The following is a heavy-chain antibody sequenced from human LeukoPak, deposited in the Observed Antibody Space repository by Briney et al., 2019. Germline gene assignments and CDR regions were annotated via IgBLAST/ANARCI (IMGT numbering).Heavy chain of an antibody. CDR3: ARDVRGLLRDY. CDR1: GFTFDDYA. Sequence: PGRSLRLSCAASGFTFDDYAMHWVRQAPGKGLEWVSYISSSSSTIYYADSVKGRFTISRDNAKNSLYLQMNSLRAEDTAVYYCARDVRGLLRDYWGQGTLVTVSS. V-gene: IGHV3-48*04. CDR2: ISSSSSTI. D-gene: IGHD3-10*02. J-gene: IGHJ4*02.